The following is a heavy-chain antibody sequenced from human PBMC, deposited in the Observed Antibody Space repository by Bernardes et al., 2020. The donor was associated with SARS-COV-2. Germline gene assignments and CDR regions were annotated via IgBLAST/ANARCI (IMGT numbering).Heavy chain of an antibody. CDR3: TTDRFDWLFPMGNDYYYYYGMDV. Sequence: VESLFLSCAASGFTFSNDWMNWVRLAPGKGLEWVGRIKSKVNGRTTDYAVPVKGRFTISRDDSINTLYLQMNSLKTEDTGVYYCTTDRFDWLFPMGNDYYYYYGMDVWGQGTTVTVSS. J-gene: IGHJ6*02. V-gene: IGHV3-15*07. D-gene: IGHD3-9*01. CDR1: GFTFSNDW. CDR2: IKSKVNGRTT.